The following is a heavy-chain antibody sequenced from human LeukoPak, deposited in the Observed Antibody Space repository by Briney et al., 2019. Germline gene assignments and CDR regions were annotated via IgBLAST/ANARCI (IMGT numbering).Heavy chain of an antibody. Sequence: HPGGSLRLSCAASGFIFTNYFMSWVRQAPGKGLEWVASIKHDGSEKYYVDSVRGRFTISRDNTKNSLYLQMSSLRAEDTATYYCAKDQFVSDSTYGILDYWGQGTLASVSS. CDR2: IKHDGSEK. J-gene: IGHJ4*02. D-gene: IGHD2/OR15-2a*01. V-gene: IGHV3-7*03. CDR1: GFIFTNYF. CDR3: AKDQFVSDSTYGILDY.